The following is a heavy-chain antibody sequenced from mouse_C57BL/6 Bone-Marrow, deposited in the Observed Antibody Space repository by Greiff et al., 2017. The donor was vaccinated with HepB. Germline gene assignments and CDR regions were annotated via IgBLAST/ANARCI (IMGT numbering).Heavy chain of an antibody. CDR2: SYRRSGNT. D-gene: IGHD4-1*01. J-gene: IGHJ4*01. CDR1: GYTFTSYG. V-gene: IGHV1-81*01. CDR3: ARSGANWGYYYAMDY. Sequence: VQLQQSGAELARPGASVKLSCKASGYTFTSYGISWVKQRTGQGLEWIGESYRRSGNTYYNEKLKGKATLTADKSSSTAYMELRSLTSEDSAVYFCARSGANWGYYYAMDYWGQGTSVTVSS.